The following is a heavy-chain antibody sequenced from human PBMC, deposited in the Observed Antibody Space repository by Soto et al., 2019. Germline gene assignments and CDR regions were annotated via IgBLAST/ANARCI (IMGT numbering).Heavy chain of an antibody. CDR2: ISVSGSTI. Sequence: QVQLVESGGGLVKPGGSLRLSCAASGFIFSDYYMTWIRQTPGKGLEWVAYISVSGSTIYYADSVEGRFTISRDNAKNSVFLQMTSLRADDTAVYYCARDRPYDATGLDSWGPGTVVTVSS. D-gene: IGHD2-15*01. CDR3: ARDRPYDATGLDS. J-gene: IGHJ4*02. V-gene: IGHV3-11*01. CDR1: GFIFSDYY.